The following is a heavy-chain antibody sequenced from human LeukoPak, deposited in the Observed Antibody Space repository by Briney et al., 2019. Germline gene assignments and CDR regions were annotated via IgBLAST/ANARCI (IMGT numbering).Heavy chain of an antibody. CDR3: ARGSLGDGSLLIDY. CDR1: GFTFSRYW. D-gene: IGHD3-10*01. Sequence: QPGGSLRLSCAASGFTFSRYWVHWVRQAPGKGLVWVSRINSDGSDKTYADSVKGRFTISRDNAENTAYLQMNSLRAEDTAVYYCARGSLGDGSLLIDYWGQGTLVTVSS. J-gene: IGHJ4*02. V-gene: IGHV3-74*01. CDR2: INSDGSDK.